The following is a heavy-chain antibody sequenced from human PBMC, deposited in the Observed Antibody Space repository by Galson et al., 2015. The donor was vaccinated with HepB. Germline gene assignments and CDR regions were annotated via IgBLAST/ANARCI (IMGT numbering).Heavy chain of an antibody. CDR3: ATPPSGWFNSKWLAWFDP. V-gene: IGHV1-24*01. CDR1: GFTLTELS. Sequence: SVKVSCKVSGFTLTELSIHWVRQAPGKGFEWMGGFHPEDGTTVFAQNFQGRVSVAADTSKDTTSMELSDTRSEDTAMYYCATPPSGWFNSKWLAWFDPWGQGTLVTVSS. D-gene: IGHD6-19*01. CDR2: FHPEDGTT. J-gene: IGHJ5*02.